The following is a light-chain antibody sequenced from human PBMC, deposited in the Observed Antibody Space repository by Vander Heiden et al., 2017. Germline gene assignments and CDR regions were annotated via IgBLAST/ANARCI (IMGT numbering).Light chain of an antibody. CDR3: ETWDSNTRV. J-gene: IGLJ3*02. V-gene: IGLV4-60*03. CDR2: LEGSGSY. Sequence: QPVLIQSSSASASLGSSVKLTCTLSSGHSSYIIAWHQQQPGKAPRYLMKLEGSGSYNKGSGVPDRFSGSSSGADRYLTISNLQSDDEADYYCETWDSNTRVFGGGTKLTVL. CDR1: SGHSSYI.